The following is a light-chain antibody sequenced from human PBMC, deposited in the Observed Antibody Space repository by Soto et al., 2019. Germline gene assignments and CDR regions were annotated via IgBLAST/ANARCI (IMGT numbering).Light chain of an antibody. CDR1: SSDVGHYNY. Sequence: QSVLTQPASVSGSPGQSITISCTGTSSDVGHYNYVSWYQQHPGKAPKLMIFEVSDRPSGVSNRFSGSKSGNTASLTISGLPAEDEADYYCSSYTTGNTYVFGAGTKLTVL. CDR3: SSYTTGNTYV. V-gene: IGLV2-14*01. J-gene: IGLJ1*01. CDR2: EVS.